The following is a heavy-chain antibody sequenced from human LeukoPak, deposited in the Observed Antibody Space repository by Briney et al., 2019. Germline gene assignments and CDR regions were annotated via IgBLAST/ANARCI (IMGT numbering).Heavy chain of an antibody. CDR1: GGSISSGGYC. CDR3: AREIRDGLRVNWFDP. CDR2: VYYSGST. J-gene: IGHJ5*02. D-gene: IGHD4-17*01. Sequence: SQTLSLTCTVSGGSISSGGYCWSWIRQHPGKGLEWIGDVYYSGSTYYNPSLKSRVAMSVDTSKNQFSLKLSSVTAADTAVYWCAREIRDGLRVNWFDPWGQGTLVTVSS. V-gene: IGHV4-31*03.